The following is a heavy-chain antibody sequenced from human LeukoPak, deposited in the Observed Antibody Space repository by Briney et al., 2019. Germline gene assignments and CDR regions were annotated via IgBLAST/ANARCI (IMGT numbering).Heavy chain of an antibody. CDR1: GFTFSSYA. CDR2: ISGSGDNT. V-gene: IGHV3-23*01. CDR3: AKGSYYDSSGSFYFDY. Sequence: GGSLRLSCAASGFTFSSYAMSWVRQAPGKGLEWVSGISGSGDNTYYADSVKGRFTISRDNSKNTLYVQVNSLGTEDTAAYYCAKGSYYDSSGSFYFDYWGQGTLVTASS. D-gene: IGHD3-22*01. J-gene: IGHJ4*02.